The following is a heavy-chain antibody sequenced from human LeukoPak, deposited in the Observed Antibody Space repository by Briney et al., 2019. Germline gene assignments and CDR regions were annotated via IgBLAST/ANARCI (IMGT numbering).Heavy chain of an antibody. D-gene: IGHD1-14*01. CDR2: IYYSRST. V-gene: IGHV4-39*01. J-gene: IGHJ4*02. CDR3: ARPPYKNKGYFDY. CDR1: GGSISSSSYY. Sequence: SETLSLTCTVSGGSISSSSYYWGWIRQPPGKGLEWIGSIYYSRSTYYNPSLKSRVTISVDTSKNQFSLKLSSVTAADTAVYYCARPPYKNKGYFDYWGQGTLVTVSS.